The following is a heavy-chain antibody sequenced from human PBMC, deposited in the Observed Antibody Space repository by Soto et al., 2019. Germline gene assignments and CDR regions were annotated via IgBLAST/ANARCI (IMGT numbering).Heavy chain of an antibody. Sequence: QVQLVESGGGVVQPGRSLRVSCAASGFTFSSSAMHWVRQAPGKGLEWVGVISYDGSNKYYADSVKGRFTISRDNSKNRLYLQMNSLRAEDTAVYYCAKAGQAMVRFRGSAYYGMDVWGQGTTVTVSS. CDR3: AKAGQAMVRFRGSAYYGMDV. J-gene: IGHJ6*02. CDR1: GFTFSSSA. D-gene: IGHD5-18*01. V-gene: IGHV3-30*18. CDR2: ISYDGSNK.